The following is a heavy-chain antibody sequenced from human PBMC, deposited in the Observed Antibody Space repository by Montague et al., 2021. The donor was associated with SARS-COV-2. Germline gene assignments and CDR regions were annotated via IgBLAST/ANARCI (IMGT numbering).Heavy chain of an antibody. CDR1: GGSISSSSYY. V-gene: IGHV4-39*01. J-gene: IGHJ4*02. CDR2: IYYSGST. CDR3: ARLLSWIAAAGTIHYFDY. D-gene: IGHD6-13*01. Sequence: SETRSLTCTVSGGSISSSSYYWGWIRQPPGKGLEWIGSIYYSGSTYYNPSLKSRVTISVDTSKNQFSPKLSSVTAADRAVYYCARLLSWIAAAGTIHYFDYWGQGTLVTVSS.